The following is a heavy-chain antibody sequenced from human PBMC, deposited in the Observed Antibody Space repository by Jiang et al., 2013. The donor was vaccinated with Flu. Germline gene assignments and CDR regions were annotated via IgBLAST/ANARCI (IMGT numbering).Heavy chain of an antibody. CDR3: ARDNSPKGFDP. V-gene: IGHV1-46*01. J-gene: IGHJ5*02. Sequence: SVKISCSASGYTFISHYIHWVRQAPGQGLEWMGIINPGSGSATSTQKFQDRVTMTTDTSTNTVYMELSSLRSEDTAMYYCARDNSPKGFDPWGQGTLVTVSS. CDR1: GYTFISHY. CDR2: INPGSGSA. D-gene: IGHD2/OR15-2a*01.